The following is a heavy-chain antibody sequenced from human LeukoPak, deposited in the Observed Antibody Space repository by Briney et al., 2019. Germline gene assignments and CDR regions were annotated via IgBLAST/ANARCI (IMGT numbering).Heavy chain of an antibody. V-gene: IGHV3-30*18. CDR2: ISYDGSNK. CDR3: AKLGGSYFGGQTHAFDI. D-gene: IGHD1-26*01. Sequence: PGGSLRLSCAASGFTFSSYGKHWVRPAPGKALEWVAVISYDGSNKYYADSVKGRFTISRDNSKNTLYLQMNSLRAEDTAVYYCAKLGGSYFGGQTHAFDIWGQGTMVTVSS. J-gene: IGHJ3*02. CDR1: GFTFSSYG.